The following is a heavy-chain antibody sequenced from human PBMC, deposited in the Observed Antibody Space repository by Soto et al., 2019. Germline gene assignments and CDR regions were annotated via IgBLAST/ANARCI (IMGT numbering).Heavy chain of an antibody. CDR1: GGSISSFGFY. V-gene: IGHV4-30-4*01. J-gene: IGHJ4*02. CDR2: IYYSGST. CDR3: ATEQLEAYFDY. Sequence: PSETLSLTCTVSGGSISSFGFYWTWIRQSPGKGLEWIGNIYYSGSTSYNPSLKSRVAISVDTSANQVSLKLNSVTAADTAVYYCATEQLEAYFDYWGQGTQVTVSS. D-gene: IGHD6-6*01.